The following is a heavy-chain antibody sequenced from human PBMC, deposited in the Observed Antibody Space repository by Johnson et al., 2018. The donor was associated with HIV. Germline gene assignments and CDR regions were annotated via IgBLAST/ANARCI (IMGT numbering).Heavy chain of an antibody. CDR2: ISGDGTRI. Sequence: EVQLVESGGGLVQPGGSLRLSCAASGFIFSTYAMSWVRQAPGKGLEWVSAISGDGTRIYYADSVKGRFTISRDNAKNSLYLQMNSLRAEDTAVYYCARDLGDSSGYYLGAFDIWGQGTMVTVSS. CDR1: GFIFSTYA. J-gene: IGHJ3*02. CDR3: ARDLGDSSGYYLGAFDI. V-gene: IGHV3-23*04. D-gene: IGHD3-22*01.